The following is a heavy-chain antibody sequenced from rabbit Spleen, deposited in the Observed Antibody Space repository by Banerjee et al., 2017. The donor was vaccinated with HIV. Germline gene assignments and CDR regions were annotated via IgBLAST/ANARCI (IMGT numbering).Heavy chain of an antibody. CDR2: IYTGNSKT. J-gene: IGHJ4*01. D-gene: IGHD8-1*01. V-gene: IGHV1S45*01. CDR1: GFSFSSGYD. CDR3: ARDAGRGDYIDGVFNL. Sequence: QEQLVESGGGLVQPEGSLTLTCTASGFSFSSGYDMCWVRQAPGKGLEWIACIYTGNSKTYYASWAKGRFTISKTSSTTVTLQMTSLTVADTATYFCARDAGRGDYIDGVFNLWGQGTLVTVS.